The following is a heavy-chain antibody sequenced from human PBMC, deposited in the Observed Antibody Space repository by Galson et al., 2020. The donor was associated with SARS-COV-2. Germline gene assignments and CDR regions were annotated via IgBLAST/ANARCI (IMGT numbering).Heavy chain of an antibody. CDR3: ASKRGYSGYGLPVPLDY. V-gene: IGHV3-21*01. CDR2: ISNSSKYI. D-gene: IGHD5-12*01. CDR1: GITFSSYS. Sequence: GESLKISCASSGITFSSYSMNWVRPAPGKGLEWVSSISNSSKYIYYADSVKGRFTISRDNTKNLLYLQMNSLRAEDTAVYYCASKRGYSGYGLPVPLDYWGQGSLVIVS. J-gene: IGHJ4*02.